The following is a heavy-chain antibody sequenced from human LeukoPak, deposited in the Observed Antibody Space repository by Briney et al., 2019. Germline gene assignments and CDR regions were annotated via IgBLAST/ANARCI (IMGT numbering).Heavy chain of an antibody. Sequence: GGSLRLPCAASGFTFSSYAMSWVRQAPGKGLEWVSAISGSGGSTYYADSVKGRFTISRDNAKNSLYLQMNSLRAEDTAVYYCARDDYYGDYAVDYWGQGTLVTVSS. CDR2: ISGSGGST. J-gene: IGHJ4*02. V-gene: IGHV3-23*01. CDR1: GFTFSSYA. CDR3: ARDDYYGDYAVDY. D-gene: IGHD4-17*01.